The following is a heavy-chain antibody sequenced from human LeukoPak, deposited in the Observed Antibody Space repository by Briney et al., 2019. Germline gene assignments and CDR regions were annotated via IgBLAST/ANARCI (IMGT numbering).Heavy chain of an antibody. D-gene: IGHD6-19*01. J-gene: IGHJ4*02. V-gene: IGHV4-4*02. CDR1: GGSITSSNW. CDR3: ARVLSSGWEPFDY. Sequence: SGTLSLTCAVSGGSITSSNWWTWVRQPPGKGLEWIGEIFHSGNTNYNPSLKSRVTISVDKSKNQFSLKLSSVTAADTAVYYCARVLSSGWEPFDYWGQGTLVTVSS. CDR2: IFHSGNT.